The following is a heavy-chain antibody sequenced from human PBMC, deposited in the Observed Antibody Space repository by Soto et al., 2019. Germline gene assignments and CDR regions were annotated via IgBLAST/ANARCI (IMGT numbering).Heavy chain of an antibody. CDR3: ARATWIQLWSHQLYGMDV. D-gene: IGHD5-18*01. J-gene: IGHJ6*02. CDR2: IYYSGST. V-gene: IGHV4-31*03. Sequence: SETLSLTCTVSGGSISSGGYYWSWIRQHPGKGLEWIGYIYYSGSTYYNPSLKSRVTISVDTSKNQFSLKLSSVTAAGTAVYYCARATWIQLWSHQLYGMDVWGQGTTVTVSS. CDR1: GGSISSGGYY.